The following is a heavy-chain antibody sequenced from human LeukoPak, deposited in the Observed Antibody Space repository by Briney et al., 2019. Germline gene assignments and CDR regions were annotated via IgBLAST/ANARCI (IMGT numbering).Heavy chain of an antibody. J-gene: IGHJ4*02. V-gene: IGHV3-64D*06. Sequence: GGSLRLSCSASGITFSSYAMHWVRQAPGKGLEFVSAISSNGATTYYADSVKGRFTISRDNSKNTLYLQMSSLRAEDTALYYCVKVDRRDGYNYLDYWGQGTLVTVSS. D-gene: IGHD5-24*01. CDR1: GITFSSYA. CDR2: ISSNGATT. CDR3: VKVDRRDGYNYLDY.